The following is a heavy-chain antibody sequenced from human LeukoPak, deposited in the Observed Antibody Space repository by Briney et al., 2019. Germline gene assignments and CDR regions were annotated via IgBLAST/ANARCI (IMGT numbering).Heavy chain of an antibody. V-gene: IGHV3-7*01. CDR1: GFTFSTFW. CDR2: IKHDGSDK. CDR3: AKPGSSHYFDY. J-gene: IGHJ4*02. D-gene: IGHD6-13*01. Sequence: GGSLRLSCAASGFTFSTFWMTWVRQAPGKGLEWVANIKHDGSDKYYVDSVTGRFTISRDNTRNSLYLQMNSLRAEDTAVYYCAKPGSSHYFDYWGQGTLVTVSS.